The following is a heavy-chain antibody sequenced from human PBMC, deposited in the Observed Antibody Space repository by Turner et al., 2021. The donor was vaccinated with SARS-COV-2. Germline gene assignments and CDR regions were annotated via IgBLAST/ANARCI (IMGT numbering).Heavy chain of an antibody. CDR2: IYYSGDT. V-gene: IGHV4-39*01. CDR1: DGSISSNIYY. Sequence: QLQLQESGPGLVKPSETLSHTCTVSDGSISSNIYYWSWILQSPGKGLEWIGSIYYSGDTFYNPSLKCRVTLSMDTSKNQFSLRLTSVTAADTAVYYCATREYSSGHFDYWGQGTLFTVSS. J-gene: IGHJ4*02. CDR3: ATREYSSGHFDY. D-gene: IGHD5-18*01.